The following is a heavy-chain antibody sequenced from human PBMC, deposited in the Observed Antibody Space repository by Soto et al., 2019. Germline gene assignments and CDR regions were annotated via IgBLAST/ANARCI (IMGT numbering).Heavy chain of an antibody. J-gene: IGHJ3*02. V-gene: IGHV1-69*01. D-gene: IGHD2-15*01. CDR2: IIPIFGTA. CDR1: GGSFSSYV. CDR3: ARESPLGGSSFFDI. Sequence: SVKVSRKASGGSFSSYVISWVRQAPGQGLEWMGGIIPIFGTANYAQKFQGRVTITADESTSTAYMELSSLRSEDTAVYYCARESPLGGSSFFDIWGQGTMVTVSS.